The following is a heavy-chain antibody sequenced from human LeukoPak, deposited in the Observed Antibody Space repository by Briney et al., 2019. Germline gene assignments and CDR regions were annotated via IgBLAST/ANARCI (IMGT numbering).Heavy chain of an antibody. CDR2: IGGSGGST. Sequence: PGGSLRLSCAASGFTFSSYAMSRVRQAPGKGLEWVSAIGGSGGSTYYADSVKGRFTISRDNSKNTLYLQMSSLRAEDTAVYYCVKDPQLLWFGELDAFDIWGQGTMVTVSS. CDR3: VKDPQLLWFGELDAFDI. CDR1: GFTFSSYA. J-gene: IGHJ3*02. D-gene: IGHD3-10*01. V-gene: IGHV3-23*01.